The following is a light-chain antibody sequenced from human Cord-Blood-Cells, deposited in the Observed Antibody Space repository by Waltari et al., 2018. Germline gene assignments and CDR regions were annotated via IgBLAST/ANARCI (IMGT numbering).Light chain of an antibody. J-gene: IGKJ4*01. V-gene: IGKV1-39*01. CDR3: QQSYSTPPLT. CDR2: ASS. Sequence: DIQMTQSPSSLSASVGDRVNITCRASQSISSYLNWYQQKPGKAPKLLFYASSSLQSGVPSRFSVSGSGTDFTLTISSLQPEDFATYYCQQSYSTPPLTFGGGTKVEIK. CDR1: QSISSY.